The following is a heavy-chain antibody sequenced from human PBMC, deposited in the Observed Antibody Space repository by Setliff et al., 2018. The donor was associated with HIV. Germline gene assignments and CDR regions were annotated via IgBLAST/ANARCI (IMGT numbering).Heavy chain of an antibody. CDR1: GYSLIALS. CDR2: FNREYGGT. Sequence: ASVKVSCKVSGYSLIALSMHWVRQTPGKGLEWMGRFNREYGGTIYSPNFQDRVTMTEDASTDTAYMELGSLTSEDTAVYYCATGVGVGRYYYYYYMDVWGKGTTVTVSS. V-gene: IGHV1-24*01. J-gene: IGHJ6*03. CDR3: ATGVGVGRYYYYYYMDV. D-gene: IGHD3-3*01.